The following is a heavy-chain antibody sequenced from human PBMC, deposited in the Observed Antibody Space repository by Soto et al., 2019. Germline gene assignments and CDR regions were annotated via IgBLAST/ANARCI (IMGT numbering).Heavy chain of an antibody. Sequence: GGSLRLSCTASGFTFGDYAMSWFRQAPGKGLEWVGFIRSKAYGGTTEYAASVKGRFTISRDDSKSIAYLQMNSLKTEDTAVYYCTSLWGIRGDYYYYGMDVWGQGTTVTVSS. D-gene: IGHD3-16*01. J-gene: IGHJ6*02. CDR1: GFTFGDYA. CDR3: TSLWGIRGDYYYYGMDV. CDR2: IRSKAYGGTT. V-gene: IGHV3-49*03.